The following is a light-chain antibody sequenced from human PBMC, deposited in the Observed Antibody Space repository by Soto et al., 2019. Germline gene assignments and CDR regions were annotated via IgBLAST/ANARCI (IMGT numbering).Light chain of an antibody. V-gene: IGKV4-1*01. CDR3: LQYYGSPPT. J-gene: IGKJ1*01. CDR1: QRILYGSNNKNY. CDR2: SAS. Sequence: DIVMTQSPDSLAVSLGARAIINCKSSQRILYGSNNKNYLAWYQHKPGQPPKLLIYSASARDSGVPDRFSGGGSGTDFTLTISSLQPADVAVYYWLQYYGSPPTFGQGTKVESK.